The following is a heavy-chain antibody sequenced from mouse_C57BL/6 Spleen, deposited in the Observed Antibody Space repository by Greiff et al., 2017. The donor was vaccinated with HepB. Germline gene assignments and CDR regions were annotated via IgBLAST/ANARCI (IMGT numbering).Heavy chain of an antibody. CDR2: IYPGDGDT. V-gene: IGHV1-82*01. CDR3: ATDSSGYVWFAY. CDR1: GYAFSSSW. Sequence: VKLQQSGPELVKPGASVKISCKASGYAFSSSWMNWVKQRPGKGLEWIGRIYPGDGDTNYNGKFKGKATLTADKSSSTAYMQLSSLTSEDSAVYFCATDSSGYVWFAYWGQGTLVTVSA. D-gene: IGHD3-2*02. J-gene: IGHJ3*01.